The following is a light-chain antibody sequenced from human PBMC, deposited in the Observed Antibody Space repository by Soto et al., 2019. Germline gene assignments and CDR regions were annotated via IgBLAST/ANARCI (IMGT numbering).Light chain of an antibody. CDR1: NIGNKD. J-gene: IGLJ3*02. CDR2: HDS. Sequence: SYELTHPPSEPVAPGETARIPCGGDNIGNKDVHWYQQRPGQAPVLVIYHDSDRPSGIPERFSGSNSGNTATLTISRVEAGDEADYYCQVWDSSSDHRGVFGGGTKLTVL. CDR3: QVWDSSSDHRGV. V-gene: IGLV3-21*04.